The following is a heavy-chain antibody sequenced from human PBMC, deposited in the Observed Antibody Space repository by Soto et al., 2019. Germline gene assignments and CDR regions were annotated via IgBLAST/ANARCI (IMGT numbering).Heavy chain of an antibody. CDR2: LSSDGGNK. Sequence: QMQLVESGGGVVQPGRSLRLSCVASGFTFSHYGMHWVRQSPGKGLEWVATLSSDGGNKYHEDSVKGLLTISRDNSKNSVYLQKNSLRVEDTALYDFAKRDYTSYDLDYCGQGTLVTVSS. J-gene: IGHJ4*02. V-gene: IGHV3-30*18. CDR1: GFTFSHYG. CDR3: AKRDYTSYDLDY. D-gene: IGHD4-17*01.